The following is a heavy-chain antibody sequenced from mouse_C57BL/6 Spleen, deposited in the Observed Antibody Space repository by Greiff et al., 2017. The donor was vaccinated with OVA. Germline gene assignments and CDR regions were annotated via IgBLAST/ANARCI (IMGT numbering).Heavy chain of an antibody. CDR2: ISNGGGST. CDR3: ARSYGKIFDY. V-gene: IGHV5-12*01. D-gene: IGHD1-1*01. J-gene: IGHJ2*01. CDR1: GFTFSDYY. Sequence: EVKLMESGGGLVQPGGSLKLSCAASGFTFSDYYMYWVRQTPEKRLEWVAYISNGGGSTYYPDTVKGRFTISRDNAKNTLYLQMSRLKSEDTAMYYCARSYGKIFDYWGQGTTLTVSS.